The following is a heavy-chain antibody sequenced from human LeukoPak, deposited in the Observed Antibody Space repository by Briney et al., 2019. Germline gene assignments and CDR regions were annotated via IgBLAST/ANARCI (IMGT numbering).Heavy chain of an antibody. CDR2: IIPIFGTA. CDR1: GYTFTGYY. CDR3: ARTLDTADDY. D-gene: IGHD5-18*01. V-gene: IGHV1-69*05. Sequence: SVKVSCKASGYTFTGYYMHWVRRAPGQGLEWMGRIIPIFGTANYAQKFQGRVTITTDESTSTAYMELSSLRSEDTAVYYCARTLDTADDYWGQGTLVTVSS. J-gene: IGHJ4*02.